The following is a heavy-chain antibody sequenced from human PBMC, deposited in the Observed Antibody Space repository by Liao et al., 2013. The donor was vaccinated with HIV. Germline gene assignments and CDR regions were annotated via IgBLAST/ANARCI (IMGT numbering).Heavy chain of an antibody. CDR2: AFSRGPT. V-gene: IGHV4-4*07. CDR1: GEAMNNYF. D-gene: IGHD6-6*01. J-gene: IGHJ6*03. Sequence: QVQLRESGPGVVKPSETLSLTCGVSGEAMNNYFWSWIRQPAGKGLEWIGRAFSRGPTDYSPSLQSRVTISVDTSKNQFSLKLNSVTAADTAVYYCARVPGQYSSSYNYYYYYYMDVWGKGTTVTVSS. CDR3: ARVPGQYSSSYNYYYYYYMDV.